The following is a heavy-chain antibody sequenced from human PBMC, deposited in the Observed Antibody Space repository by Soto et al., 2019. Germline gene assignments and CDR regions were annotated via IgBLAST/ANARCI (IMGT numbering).Heavy chain of an antibody. Sequence: PSETLSLTCAVSGYSISSGYYWGWIRQPPGKGLEWIGSIYHSGSTYYNPSLKSRVTISVDTSKNQFSLELSSVTAADTAVYYCVSDGVDTAMLDAFDIWGQGTIVTVSS. D-gene: IGHD5-18*01. CDR2: IYHSGST. V-gene: IGHV4-38-2*01. CDR1: GYSISSGYY. CDR3: VSDGVDTAMLDAFDI. J-gene: IGHJ3*02.